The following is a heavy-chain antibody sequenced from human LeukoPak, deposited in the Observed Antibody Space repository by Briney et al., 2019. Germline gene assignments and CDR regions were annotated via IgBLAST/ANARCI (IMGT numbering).Heavy chain of an antibody. CDR1: GFTFSSDS. Sequence: NPGGSLRLSCAASGFTFSSDSMSWVRQAPGKGLEWVSSISSSSSYIYYADSVKGRFTISRDNAKNSLYLQMNSLRAEDTAVYYSARDRDGYNSPFDYWGDERPVTASS. V-gene: IGHV3-21*01. CDR2: ISSSSSYI. J-gene: IGHJ4*03. D-gene: IGHD5-24*01. CDR3: ARDRDGYNSPFDY.